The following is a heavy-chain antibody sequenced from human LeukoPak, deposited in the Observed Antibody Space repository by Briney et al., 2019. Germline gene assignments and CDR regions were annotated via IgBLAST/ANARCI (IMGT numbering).Heavy chain of an antibody. V-gene: IGHV1-18*01. CDR2: ISAYNGNT. CDR1: GYTFTSYG. Sequence: ASVKVSCKASGYTFTSYGISWVRQAPGQGLEWMGWISAYNGNTNYAQKLQGRVTMTTDTPTSTAYMELRSLRSDDTAVYYCARDPADMVATSWLRSANYYYYGMDVWGQGTTVTVSS. CDR3: ARDPADMVATSWLRSANYYYYGMDV. D-gene: IGHD5-12*01. J-gene: IGHJ6*02.